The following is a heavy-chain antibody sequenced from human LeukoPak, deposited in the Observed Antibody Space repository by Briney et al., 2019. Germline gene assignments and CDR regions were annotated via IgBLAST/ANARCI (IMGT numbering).Heavy chain of an antibody. CDR2: ISGSGGRT. Sequence: PGGSLRLSCAASGFTFSSYAMSRVRQAPGKGLAWVSGISGSGGRTYYADSVKGRFTISRDNSKNTLYLQMSSLRAEDTAVYYCAKHKEDYGDSCLDDSWGQGNLVTVSS. D-gene: IGHD4-17*01. CDR1: GFTFSSYA. J-gene: IGHJ5*01. V-gene: IGHV3-23*01. CDR3: AKHKEDYGDSCLDDS.